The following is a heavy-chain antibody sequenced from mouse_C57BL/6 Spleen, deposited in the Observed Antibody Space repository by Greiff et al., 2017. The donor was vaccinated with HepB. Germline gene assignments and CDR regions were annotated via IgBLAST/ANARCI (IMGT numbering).Heavy chain of an antibody. CDR2: IDPSDSET. CDR1: GYTFTSYW. V-gene: IGHV1-52*01. Sequence: QVQLQQPGAELVRPGSSVKLSCKASGYTFTSYWMHWVKQRPIQGLEWIGNIDPSDSETHYNQKFKDKATLTVDKSYSTAYMQLSSLTSEDSAVYYCARDYGSSSWYFDVWGTGTTVTVSS. CDR3: ARDYGSSSWYFDV. D-gene: IGHD1-1*01. J-gene: IGHJ1*03.